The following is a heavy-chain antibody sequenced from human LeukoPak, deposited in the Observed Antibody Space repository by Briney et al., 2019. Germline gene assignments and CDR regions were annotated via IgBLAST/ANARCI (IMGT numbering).Heavy chain of an antibody. Sequence: SETLSLTCTVSGGSISSYYWSWIRQPPGKGLEWIGYIYYSGSTTYNPSLKSRVTISVDTSKNQFSLKLSSVTAADTAVYYCARASLVPSRWGAHGGHYFDYWGQGTLVTVSS. J-gene: IGHJ4*02. V-gene: IGHV4-59*01. CDR1: GGSISSYY. CDR2: IYYSGST. CDR3: ARASLVPSRWGAHGGHYFDY. D-gene: IGHD3-16*01.